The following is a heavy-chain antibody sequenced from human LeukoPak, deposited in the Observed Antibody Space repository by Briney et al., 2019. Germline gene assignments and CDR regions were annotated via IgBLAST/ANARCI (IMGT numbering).Heavy chain of an antibody. CDR3: VRGLSGLGWDY. CDR2: VSSDWGTT. Sequence: QAGGSLRLSCSASRFSLSSYNMHWVRQAPGKGLEFVSGVSSDWGTTDYADSARDRFTISRDNSKNTLYLQMSSLRAEDTAIYYCVRGLSGLGWDYWGPGTLVTVSS. V-gene: IGHV3-64D*06. J-gene: IGHJ4*02. D-gene: IGHD3-9*01. CDR1: RFSLSSYN.